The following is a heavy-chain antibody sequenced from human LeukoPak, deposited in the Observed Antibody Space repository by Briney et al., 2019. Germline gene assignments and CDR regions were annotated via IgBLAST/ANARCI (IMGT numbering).Heavy chain of an antibody. CDR2: VTYDGANK. J-gene: IGHJ4*02. Sequence: GGSLRHSCAASGFTFSSFALHWVRQAPGKGLEWVAFVTYDGANKNYAESVKGRFSISRDNSKNTMFLQMNSLRTEDTALYYCAKSSSSGWYFDYWGQGALVTVSS. CDR3: AKSSSSGWYFDY. CDR1: GFTFSSFA. D-gene: IGHD6-19*01. V-gene: IGHV3-30*02.